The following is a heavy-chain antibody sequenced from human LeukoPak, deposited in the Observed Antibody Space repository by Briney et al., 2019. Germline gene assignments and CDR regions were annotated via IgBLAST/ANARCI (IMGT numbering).Heavy chain of an antibody. CDR1: GFTFSSYT. J-gene: IGHJ4*02. CDR3: ARGSRWLQLGPFDY. D-gene: IGHD5-24*01. Sequence: PGRSLRLSCAASGFTFSSYTMHWVRQAPGKGLEWVAVMSYDGSDNYYAPSVKGRFTISRDNSRTTVYLQMNSLRAEDTAVYYCARGSRWLQLGPFDYWGQGTLVTVSS. CDR2: MSYDGSDN. V-gene: IGHV3-30*01.